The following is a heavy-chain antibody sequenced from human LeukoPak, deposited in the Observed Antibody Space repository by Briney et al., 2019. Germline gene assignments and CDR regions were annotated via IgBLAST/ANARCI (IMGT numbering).Heavy chain of an antibody. J-gene: IGHJ4*02. CDR3: AKEDVVVVPPAAYYFDY. V-gene: IGHV3-23*01. Sequence: GSLRLSCVASGFTFSAYGMGWVRQAPGKGLEWVSAISGGGDTTWYADSVKGRFTISRDNSKNTVYLQMSSLRAGEDTAIYYCAKEDVVVVPPAAYYFDYWGQGILVTVSS. CDR2: ISGGGDTT. CDR1: GFTFSAYG. D-gene: IGHD2-15*01.